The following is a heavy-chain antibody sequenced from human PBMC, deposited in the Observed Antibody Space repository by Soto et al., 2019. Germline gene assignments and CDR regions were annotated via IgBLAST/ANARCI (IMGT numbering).Heavy chain of an antibody. CDR2: INAGNGNT. CDR3: VRDYYDSKLRFFDY. Sequence: ASVKVSCKASGYTFTSYAMHWVRQAPGQRLEWMGWINAGNGNTKYSQKFQGRVTITSDRSVSTAYMELSSLRFEDMVVYSCVRDYYDSKLRFFDYWGQGTLVTVSS. J-gene: IGHJ4*02. D-gene: IGHD3-22*01. V-gene: IGHV1-3*01. CDR1: GYTFTSYA.